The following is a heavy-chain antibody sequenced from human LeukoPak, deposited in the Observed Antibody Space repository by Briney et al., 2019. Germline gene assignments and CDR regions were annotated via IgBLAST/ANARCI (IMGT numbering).Heavy chain of an antibody. D-gene: IGHD6-13*01. Sequence: SETLSLTCTVSGGSFNSGSDYWSWIRQPPGKGLEWIGYIYYSGSTNYNPSLKSRVTISVDTSKNQFSLRLSSVSAADTAVYYCAADSSSLDAFDIWGQGTMVTVSS. CDR2: IYYSGST. J-gene: IGHJ3*02. CDR1: GGSFNSGSDY. V-gene: IGHV4-61*01. CDR3: AADSSSLDAFDI.